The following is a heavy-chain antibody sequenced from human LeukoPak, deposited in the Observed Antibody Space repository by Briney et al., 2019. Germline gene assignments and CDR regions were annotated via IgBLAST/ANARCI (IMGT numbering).Heavy chain of an antibody. CDR3: ARDGREISRNPECFQH. D-gene: IGHD3-3*01. CDR2: INPSGGST. Sequence: ASVKVSCKASGYTFTSSYIHWVRQAPGQGLEWMGIINPSGGSTTYAQKLQGRVTMIRDTSTSPVYMELSSLRSEDTAVYYCARDGREISRNPECFQHWGQGTLVTVSS. CDR1: GYTFTSSY. V-gene: IGHV1-46*01. J-gene: IGHJ1*01.